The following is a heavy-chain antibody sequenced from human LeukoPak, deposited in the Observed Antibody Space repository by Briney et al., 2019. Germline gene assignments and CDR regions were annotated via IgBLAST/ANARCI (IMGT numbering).Heavy chain of an antibody. V-gene: IGHV4-34*01. CDR1: GGSFSGYY. J-gene: IGHJ5*02. CDR3: ARYCSGGSCQLFDP. Sequence: PSETLSLTCAVYGGSFSGYYWSWIRQPPGKGLERIGEINHSGSTNYNPSLKSRVTISVDTSKNQFSLKLSSVTAADTAVYYCARYCSGGSCQLFDPWGQGTLVTVSS. CDR2: INHSGST. D-gene: IGHD2-15*01.